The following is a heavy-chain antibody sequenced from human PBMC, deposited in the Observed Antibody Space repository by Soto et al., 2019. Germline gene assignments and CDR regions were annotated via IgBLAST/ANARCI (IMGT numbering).Heavy chain of an antibody. CDR3: ATARGFYGSGGYGMDV. CDR1: GYTLTELS. D-gene: IGHD3-10*01. CDR2: FDPEDGET. Sequence: GASVKVSCKVSGYTLTELSMHWVRQAPGKGLEWMGGFDPEDGETIYAQKFQGRVTMTEDTSTDTAYMELSSLRSEDTAVYYCATARGFYGSGGYGMDVWGQGTTGTVSS. V-gene: IGHV1-24*01. J-gene: IGHJ6*02.